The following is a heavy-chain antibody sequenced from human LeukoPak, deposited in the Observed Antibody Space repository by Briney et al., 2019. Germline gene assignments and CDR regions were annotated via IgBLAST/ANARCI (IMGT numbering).Heavy chain of an antibody. CDR1: GGSISSYY. D-gene: IGHD1-7*01. CDR3: ARGSRELYYFDY. V-gene: IGHV4-59*01. Sequence: SETLSLTCTVSGGSISSYYWSWIRQPPGKGLEWIGYIYYSGSTKYNPSLKSRVTISVDASKSQCSLKLNSVTAADTAVYYCARGSRELYYFDYWGQGTLVTVS. CDR2: IYYSGST. J-gene: IGHJ4*02.